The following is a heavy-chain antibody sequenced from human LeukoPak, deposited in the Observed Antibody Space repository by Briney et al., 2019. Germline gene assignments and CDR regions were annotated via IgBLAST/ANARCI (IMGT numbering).Heavy chain of an antibody. CDR3: ARGGSGSYFSWLDP. V-gene: IGHV1-2*02. CDR1: GYTFTGYY. J-gene: IGHJ5*02. CDR2: INPNSSGT. Sequence: ASVKVSCKASGYTFTGYYIHWARQAPGQGLECMGWINPNSSGTNYAQKFQGRVTMTGDTSISTAYMELSRLRSDGTAVYYCARGGSGSYFSWLDPWGQGTLVTVSS. D-gene: IGHD3-10*01.